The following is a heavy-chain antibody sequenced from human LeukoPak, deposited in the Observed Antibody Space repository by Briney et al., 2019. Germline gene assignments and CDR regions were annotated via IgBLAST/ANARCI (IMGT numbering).Heavy chain of an antibody. D-gene: IGHD1-26*01. Sequence: SETLSLTCTASGGSISPYYWSWIRQPPGKGLEWIGYIYYSGITNYNPSLKSRVIISVDTSENQFSLKVNSVTAADTAMPYCARHGGGGESYPRVFDYWGRGTLVTVSS. CDR1: GGSISPYY. CDR2: IYYSGIT. CDR3: ARHGGGGESYPRVFDY. V-gene: IGHV4-59*08. J-gene: IGHJ4*02.